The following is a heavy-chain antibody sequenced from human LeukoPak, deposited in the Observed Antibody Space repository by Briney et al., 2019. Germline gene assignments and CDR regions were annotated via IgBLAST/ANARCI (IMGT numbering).Heavy chain of an antibody. CDR1: GFTFSSYW. Sequence: PGGSLRLSCAASGFTFSSYWMSWVRQAPGKGLEWVANIRQDGSEKYYVDSVKGRFTISRDNAKNSLYLQMNSLRAEDTAVYYCARNRYITIFGVIKTAYYYYGMDVWGQGTTVTVSS. J-gene: IGHJ6*02. V-gene: IGHV3-7*01. D-gene: IGHD3-3*01. CDR3: ARNRYITIFGVIKTAYYYYGMDV. CDR2: IRQDGSEK.